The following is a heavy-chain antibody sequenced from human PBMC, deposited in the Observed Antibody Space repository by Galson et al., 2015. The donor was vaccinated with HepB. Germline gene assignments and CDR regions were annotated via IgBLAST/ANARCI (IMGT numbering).Heavy chain of an antibody. D-gene: IGHD3-3*01. Sequence: CAISGDSVSSNSAAWNWIRQSPSRGLEWLGRTYYRSKWYNDYAVSVKSRITINPDTSKNQFSLQLNSVTPEDTAVYYCARDGYDFWSGYYRGWFDPWGQGTLVTVSS. CDR1: GDSVSSNSAA. CDR3: ARDGYDFWSGYYRGWFDP. V-gene: IGHV6-1*01. CDR2: TYYRSKWYN. J-gene: IGHJ5*02.